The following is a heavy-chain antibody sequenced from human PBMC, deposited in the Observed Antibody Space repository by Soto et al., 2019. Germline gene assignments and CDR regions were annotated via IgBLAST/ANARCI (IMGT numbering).Heavy chain of an antibody. J-gene: IGHJ4*01. Sequence: QLHLQESGPGLVKPSQTLSLTCTVSGGSINSDGYYWSWIRQHPEKGLEWIGYINYSGATYYNPSLKCRLTISVDTSKNQFSLQLTSVIAADTALYYCARESYSFGRACDIWGHGTLVTVSS. CDR3: ARESYSFGRACDI. CDR1: GGSINSDGYY. CDR2: INYSGAT. D-gene: IGHD5-18*01. V-gene: IGHV4-31*03.